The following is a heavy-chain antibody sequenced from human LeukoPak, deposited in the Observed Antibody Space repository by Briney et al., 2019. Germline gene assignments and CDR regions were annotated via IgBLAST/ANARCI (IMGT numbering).Heavy chain of an antibody. CDR3: ARHEGELLPTYYFDY. CDR2: IYYSGST. Sequence: PSETLSLTCTVSGGSISSYYWSWIRQPPGKGLEWIGYIYYSGSTNYNPSLKSRVTISVDTSKNQFSLKLSSVTAADTAVYYCARHEGELLPTYYFDYWGQGTLVTVSS. V-gene: IGHV4-59*08. D-gene: IGHD1-26*01. CDR1: GGSISSYY. J-gene: IGHJ4*02.